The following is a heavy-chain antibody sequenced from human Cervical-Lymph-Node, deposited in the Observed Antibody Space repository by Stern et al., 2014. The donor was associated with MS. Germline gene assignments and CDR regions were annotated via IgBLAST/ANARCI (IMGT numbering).Heavy chain of an antibody. D-gene: IGHD3-10*01. CDR1: GFTFDDYA. V-gene: IGHV3-9*01. CDR2: ISWNSGSI. Sequence: EVQLEESGGGLVQPGRSLRLSCAASGFTFDDYAMHWVRQAPGKGLEWVSGISWNSGSIGYADSVKGRFTISRDNAKNSLYLQMNSLRAEDTALYYCAKDITPLTMVRGVIPTYFDYWGQGTLVTVSS. J-gene: IGHJ4*02. CDR3: AKDITPLTMVRGVIPTYFDY.